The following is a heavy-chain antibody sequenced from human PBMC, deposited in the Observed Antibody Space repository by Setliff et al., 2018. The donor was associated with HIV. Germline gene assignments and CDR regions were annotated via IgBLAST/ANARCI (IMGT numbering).Heavy chain of an antibody. CDR2: FDPEDDET. V-gene: IGHV1-24*01. Sequence: VASVKVSCKVSGYTLTELSIHWVRQAPGKGLEWMGGFDPEDDETIYAQKFQGRVTMTTDTSTSTVYMELTSLTSDDTAVYYCARWVDDNSEGSYYHYMDVWGNGASVTVS. J-gene: IGHJ6*03. CDR1: GYTLTELS. D-gene: IGHD6-25*01. CDR3: ARWVDDNSEGSYYHYMDV.